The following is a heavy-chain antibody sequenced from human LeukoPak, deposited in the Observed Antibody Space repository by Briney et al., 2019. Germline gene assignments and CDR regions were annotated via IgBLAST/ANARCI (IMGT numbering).Heavy chain of an antibody. CDR3: ARVGGYSYGYSPYYYMDV. CDR2: IYYSGST. J-gene: IGHJ6*03. V-gene: IGHV4-59*01. D-gene: IGHD5-18*01. Sequence: SETLSLTCTVSGGSISSYYWSWIRQPPGEGLEWVGYIYYSGSTNYNPSLKSRVTISVDTSKNQFSRKLSSVTAADTAVYYCARVGGYSYGYSPYYYMDVWGKGTTVTVSS. CDR1: GGSISSYY.